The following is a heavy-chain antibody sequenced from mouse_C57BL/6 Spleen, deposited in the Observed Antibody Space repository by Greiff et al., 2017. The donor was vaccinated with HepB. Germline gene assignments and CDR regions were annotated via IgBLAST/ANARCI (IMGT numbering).Heavy chain of an antibody. V-gene: IGHV1-80*01. CDR3: ARVYYGSSSAMDY. CDR2: IYPGDGDT. D-gene: IGHD1-1*01. J-gene: IGHJ4*01. CDR1: GYAFSSYW. Sequence: VKLQESGAELVKPGASVKISCKASGYAFSSYWMNWVKQRPGKGLEWIGQIYPGDGDTNYNGKFKGKATLTADKSSSTAYMQLSSLTSEDSAVYFCARVYYGSSSAMDYWGQGTSVTVSS.